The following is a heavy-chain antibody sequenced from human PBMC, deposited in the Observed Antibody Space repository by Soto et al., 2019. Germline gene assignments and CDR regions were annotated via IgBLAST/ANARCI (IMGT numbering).Heavy chain of an antibody. D-gene: IGHD6-19*01. CDR3: AREVAAYYFDY. V-gene: IGHV3-30-3*01. CDR1: GFTFTNYA. CDR2: ISNDGSKR. J-gene: IGHJ4*02. Sequence: GGSLRLSCAASGFTFTNYAFHWVRLAPGKRLEWVAVISNDGSKRYYADSVKGRFTFSRDNSRNTLYLQMNSLGVEDTAVYFCAREVAAYYFDYWGQRTLVTVSS.